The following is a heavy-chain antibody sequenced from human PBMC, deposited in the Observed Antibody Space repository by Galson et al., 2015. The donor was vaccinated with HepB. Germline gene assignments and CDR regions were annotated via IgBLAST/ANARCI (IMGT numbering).Heavy chain of an antibody. D-gene: IGHD3-22*01. J-gene: IGHJ3*02. CDR3: ARDRTQYYDTSGYSGAFDI. CDR1: GDSFNNYA. CDR2: LIPVFDTP. V-gene: IGHV1-69*06. Sequence: SVKVSCKASGDSFNNYAFNWLRQAPGQGLEWMGGLIPVFDTPIYAQGFQDRVTITADKSTSTAYVELSSLNFEDTAVYYCARDRTQYYDTSGYSGAFDIWGQGTVVTVSS.